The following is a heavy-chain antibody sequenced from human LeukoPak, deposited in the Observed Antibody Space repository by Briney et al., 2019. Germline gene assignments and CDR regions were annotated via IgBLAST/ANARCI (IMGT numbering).Heavy chain of an antibody. Sequence: GGSLRLSCAASGFTFSSYGMSWVRQAPGKGLEWVSAISGSGGSTYYADSVKGRFTISRDNSKNTLYLQMNSLRAEDTAVYYCAKDSLSSGYYSIWGQGTMVTVSS. J-gene: IGHJ3*02. CDR3: AKDSLSSGYYSI. CDR1: GFTFSSYG. CDR2: ISGSGGST. D-gene: IGHD3-22*01. V-gene: IGHV3-23*01.